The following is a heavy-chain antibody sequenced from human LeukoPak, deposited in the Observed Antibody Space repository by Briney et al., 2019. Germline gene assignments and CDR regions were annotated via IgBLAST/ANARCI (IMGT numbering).Heavy chain of an antibody. J-gene: IGHJ6*03. Sequence: GASVKVSCKASGGTFSSYAISWVRQAPGQGLEWMGGIIPIFGTANYAQKFQGRVTITTDESTSTAYMELSSLRSEDTAVYYCARDLRWLRGTDYYYYYMDVWGKGTTVTVSS. CDR1: GGTFSSYA. CDR3: ARDLRWLRGTDYYYYYMDV. V-gene: IGHV1-69*05. CDR2: IIPIFGTA. D-gene: IGHD4-17*01.